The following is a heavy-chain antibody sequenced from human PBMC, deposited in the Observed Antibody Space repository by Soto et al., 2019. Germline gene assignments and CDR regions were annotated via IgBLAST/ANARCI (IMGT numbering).Heavy chain of an antibody. Sequence: QVQLVQSGAEVKKPGSSVKVSCKASGGTFSSYAISWVRQAPGQGLEWMGGIIPIFGTANYAQKFQGRVTITADECTSTAYMELSSLRSEDTAVYYCASLIVGENLYGMAVWGQGTTVTVSS. CDR2: IIPIFGTA. V-gene: IGHV1-69*12. J-gene: IGHJ6*02. D-gene: IGHD1-26*01. CDR3: ASLIVGENLYGMAV. CDR1: GGTFSSYA.